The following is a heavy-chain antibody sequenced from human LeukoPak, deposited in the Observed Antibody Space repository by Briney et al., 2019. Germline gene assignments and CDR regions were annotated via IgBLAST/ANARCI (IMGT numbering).Heavy chain of an antibody. Sequence: SETLSLTCTVSGGSISSGGYYWSWIRQHPGKGLEWIGYIYYSGSTYYNPSFKSRVTISVDTSKNQFSLKLSSVTAADTAVYYCAREAVENSSSYYFDYWGQGTLVTVSS. CDR2: IYYSGST. V-gene: IGHV4-31*03. D-gene: IGHD6-6*01. J-gene: IGHJ4*02. CDR3: AREAVENSSSYYFDY. CDR1: GGSISSGGYY.